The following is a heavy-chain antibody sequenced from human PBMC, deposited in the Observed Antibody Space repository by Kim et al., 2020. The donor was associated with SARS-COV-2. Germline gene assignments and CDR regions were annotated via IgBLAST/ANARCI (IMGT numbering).Heavy chain of an antibody. CDR1: GFTFHDHA. D-gene: IGHD3-3*02. CDR3: TKDVLAGGADV. Sequence: GGSLRLSCIASGFTFHDHAMHWVRQAPGKGLEWVSGIMWNTDGIGYAHSVKGRFTTSIDKAKNSLYLQMNSLRPEDTALYYCTKDVLAGGADVWGQGTAVIVSS. V-gene: IGHV3-9*01. J-gene: IGHJ6*02. CDR2: IMWNTDGI.